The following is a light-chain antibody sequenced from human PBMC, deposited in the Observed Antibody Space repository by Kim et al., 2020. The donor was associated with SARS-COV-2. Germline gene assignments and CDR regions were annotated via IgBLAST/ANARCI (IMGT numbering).Light chain of an antibody. Sequence: EIVLTQSPTTLSLSPGERATLSCRASQSVSSSLACYQQKPGQAPRLVIYDASNRATGIPARFSGSGSGTDFSLTISSLEPEDFAVYYCAQRNNPLTFAAGSKVYI. V-gene: IGKV3-11*01. CDR2: DAS. CDR1: QSVSSS. CDR3: AQRNNPLT. J-gene: IGKJ3*01.